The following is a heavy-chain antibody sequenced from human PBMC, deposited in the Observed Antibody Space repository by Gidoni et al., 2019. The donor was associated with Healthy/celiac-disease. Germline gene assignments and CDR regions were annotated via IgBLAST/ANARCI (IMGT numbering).Heavy chain of an antibody. J-gene: IGHJ6*02. V-gene: IGHV3-30*18. D-gene: IGHD1-26*01. CDR2: ISYDGSNK. CDR3: AKEGGSGSYFLYYYYGMDV. Sequence: QVQLVESGGGVVQPGRSLRLSCAAYGFTFSSYGLHWVRQAPGKGLEWVAVISYDGSNKYYADSVKGRFTISRDNSKNTLYPQMNSLRAEDTAVYYCAKEGGSGSYFLYYYYGMDVWGQGTTVTVSS. CDR1: GFTFSSYG.